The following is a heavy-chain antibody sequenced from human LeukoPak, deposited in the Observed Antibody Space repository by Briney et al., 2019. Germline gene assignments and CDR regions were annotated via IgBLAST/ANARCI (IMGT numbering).Heavy chain of an antibody. J-gene: IGHJ6*03. D-gene: IGHD6-6*01. CDR3: ARDQLGYSSSSGYYYYMDV. V-gene: IGHV1-2*02. CDR2: INPNSGGT. Sequence: ASVKVSCKVSGYILTELSMHWVRQAPGQGLEWMGWINPNSGGTNYAQKFQGRVTMTRDTSNSTAYMELSRLRSDDTAVYYCARDQLGYSSSSGYYYYMDVWGKGTTVTVSS. CDR1: GYILTELS.